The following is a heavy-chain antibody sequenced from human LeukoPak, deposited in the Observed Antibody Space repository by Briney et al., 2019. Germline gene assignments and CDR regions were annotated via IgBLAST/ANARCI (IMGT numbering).Heavy chain of an antibody. Sequence: PSETLSLTCAVSGYSISSGYYWGWIRQPPGKGLEWIGSIYHSGSTYYNPSLKSRVTILVDTSKNQFSLKQSSVTAADTAVYYCARLESGYYGSGSPDYWGQGTLVTVSS. CDR1: GYSISSGYY. V-gene: IGHV4-38-2*01. D-gene: IGHD3-10*01. CDR2: IYHSGST. J-gene: IGHJ4*02. CDR3: ARLESGYYGSGSPDY.